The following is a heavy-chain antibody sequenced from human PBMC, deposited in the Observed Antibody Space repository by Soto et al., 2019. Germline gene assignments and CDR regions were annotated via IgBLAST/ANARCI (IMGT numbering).Heavy chain of an antibody. V-gene: IGHV1-18*01. CDR1: GYTFTSYG. CDR2: ISTGTSYT. J-gene: IGHJ4*02. Sequence: QVLLVQSGAEVKKPGASVKVSCKASGYTFTSYGISWVRQAPGQGLEWMGWISTGTSYTNYAQNLQGRVTMTADTYTNTAYMELRSLRSNDTAIYYCARRNDYVDFWGQGTLVTVSS. CDR3: ARRNDYVDF.